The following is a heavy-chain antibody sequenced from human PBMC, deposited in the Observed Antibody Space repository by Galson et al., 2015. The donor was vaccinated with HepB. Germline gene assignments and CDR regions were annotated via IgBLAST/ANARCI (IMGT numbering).Heavy chain of an antibody. CDR2: IYYSGST. V-gene: IGHV4-59*08. D-gene: IGHD4-17*01. CDR1: GGSISSYY. CDR3: ARLSGDYGDYVSYWYFDL. Sequence: ETLSLPCTVSGGSISSYYWSWIRQPPGQGLEWIGYIYYSGSTNYNPSLKSRVTISVDTSKNQFSLKLSSVTAADTAVYYCARLSGDYGDYVSYWYFDLWGRGTLVTVSS. J-gene: IGHJ2*01.